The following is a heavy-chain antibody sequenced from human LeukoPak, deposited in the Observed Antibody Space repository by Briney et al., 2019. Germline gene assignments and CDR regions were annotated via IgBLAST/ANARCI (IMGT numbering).Heavy chain of an antibody. Sequence: SETLSLTCTVSGYSISSGYYWGWIRQPPGKGLEWIGSIYHSGRTFYNPSLKSRVTISVDTSKNQFSLKLSSVTAADTAVYYCARDGSSEQWPDKHFVYWGQGTLVTVSS. CDR3: ARDGSSEQWPDKHFVY. V-gene: IGHV4-38-2*02. J-gene: IGHJ4*02. CDR1: GYSISSGYY. D-gene: IGHD6-19*01. CDR2: IYHSGRT.